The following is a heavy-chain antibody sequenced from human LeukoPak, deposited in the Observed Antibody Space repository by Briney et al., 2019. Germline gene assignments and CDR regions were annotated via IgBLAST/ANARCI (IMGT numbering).Heavy chain of an antibody. J-gene: IGHJ3*02. CDR2: IYSGGST. CDR3: ARVTGEVAFDI. Sequence: GGSLRPSCAASGFTVSSNYMSWVRQAPGKGLEWVSVIYSGGSTYYADSVKGRFTISRDNSKNTLYLQMNSLRAEDTAVYYCARVTGEVAFDIWGQGTMVTVSS. D-gene: IGHD7-27*01. V-gene: IGHV3-53*01. CDR1: GFTVSSNY.